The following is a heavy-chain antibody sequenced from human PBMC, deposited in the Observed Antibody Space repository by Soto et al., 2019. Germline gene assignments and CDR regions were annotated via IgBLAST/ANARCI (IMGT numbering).Heavy chain of an antibody. CDR1: GCSIISYY. D-gene: IGHD1-1*01. Sequence: ADTLSLTCTLSGCSIISYYWSWIRQRPGNGLEWITSIYYTGTTNYNSSLTSRDTISVDTPKNQCSLKLSSVTAADAAVHYCARAQLPLGLDYWGQGTLVTVSS. J-gene: IGHJ4*01. CDR3: ARAQLPLGLDY. CDR2: IYYTGTT. V-gene: IGHV4-59*01.